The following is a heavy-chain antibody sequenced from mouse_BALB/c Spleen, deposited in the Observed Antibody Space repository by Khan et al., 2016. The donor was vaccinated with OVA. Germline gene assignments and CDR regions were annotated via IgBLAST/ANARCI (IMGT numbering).Heavy chain of an antibody. D-gene: IGHD2-3*01. V-gene: IGHV14-3*02. CDR3: TYSILLYGMDY. CDR2: IDPANGNT. Sequence: VQLKQSGAELVKPGASVKLSCTASGFKIKDTYIHWVKQRPEQGLEWIGRIDPANGNTKFDPKFQGKATIKADTSSNTAYLQLSSLTAVDTAAYYCTYSILLYGMDYWDQGTAVTVSS. J-gene: IGHJ4*01. CDR1: GFKIKDTY.